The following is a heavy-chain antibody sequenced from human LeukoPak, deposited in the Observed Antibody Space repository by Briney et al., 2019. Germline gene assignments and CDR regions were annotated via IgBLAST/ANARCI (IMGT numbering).Heavy chain of an antibody. CDR3: ASSGEMYYFDY. V-gene: IGHV4-59*12. J-gene: IGHJ4*02. Sequence: SETLSLTCTVSGGSISSYYWSWIRQPPGKGLEWIGYIYYSGSTNYNPSLKSRVTISVDTSKNQFSLKLSSVTAADTAVYYCASSGEMYYFDYWGQGTLVTVSS. D-gene: IGHD3-10*01. CDR2: IYYSGST. CDR1: GGSISSYY.